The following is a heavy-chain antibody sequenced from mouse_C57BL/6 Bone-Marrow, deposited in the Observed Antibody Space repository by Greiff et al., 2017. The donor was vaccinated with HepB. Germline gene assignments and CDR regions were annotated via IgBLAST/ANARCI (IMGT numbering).Heavy chain of an antibody. CDR2: INPNNGGT. Sequence: VQLQQSGPELVKPGASVKISCKASGYTFTDYYMNWVKQSHGKSLEWIGDINPNNGGTSYNQKFKGKATLTVDKSSSTAYMELRSLTSEDSAVYYCARGGIYYYGSSYPHWYFDVWGTGTTVTVSS. D-gene: IGHD1-1*01. CDR1: GYTFTDYY. V-gene: IGHV1-26*01. J-gene: IGHJ1*03. CDR3: ARGGIYYYGSSYPHWYFDV.